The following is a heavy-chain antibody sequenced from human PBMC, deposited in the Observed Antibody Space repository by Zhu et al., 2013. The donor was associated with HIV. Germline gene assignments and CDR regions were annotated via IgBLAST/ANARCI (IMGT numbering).Heavy chain of an antibody. CDR2: ISTYYGHT. V-gene: IGHV1-18*01. D-gene: IGHD2-2*01. CDR3: TRGPGYCSSTSCSDYYFSIGR. CDR1: GYIFTNYG. J-gene: IGHJ6*03. Sequence: QVQLVQSGAEVKKPGASVKVSCKASGYIFTNYGITWVRQAPGQGLEWVGWISTYYGHTNYAQRLQGRLTMTTDTSTSIAYMELRSLRSDDTAVYYXTRGPGYCSSTSCSDYYFSIGRLGQRDHGHRLL.